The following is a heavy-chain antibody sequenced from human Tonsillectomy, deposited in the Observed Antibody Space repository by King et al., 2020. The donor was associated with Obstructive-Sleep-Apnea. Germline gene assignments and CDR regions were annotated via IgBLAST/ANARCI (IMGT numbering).Heavy chain of an antibody. CDR3: AYYVSWSACVPTYY. Sequence: VQLVESGGGVVQPGRSLRLSCAASGFTFSSYALHWVRQAPGKGLEWVAVISYDGSNKYYADSVKGRFTISRDNSKNTLYLQMKSLRAEDTAVYYCAYYVSWSACVPTYYWGQGALVTVSS. CDR1: GFTFSSYA. J-gene: IGHJ4*02. D-gene: IGHD3-10*01. V-gene: IGHV3-30-3*01. CDR2: ISYDGSNK.